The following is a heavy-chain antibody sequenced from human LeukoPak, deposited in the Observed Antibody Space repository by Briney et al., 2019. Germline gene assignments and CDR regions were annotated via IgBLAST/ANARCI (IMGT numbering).Heavy chain of an antibody. CDR2: INPHSGDT. D-gene: IGHD4-17*01. V-gene: IGHV1-2*02. J-gene: IGHJ4*02. CDR3: ARGSALRQTTGTTFDS. CDR1: AYTFTDYY. Sequence: ASVKVSCKASAYTFTDYYMHWVRQAPGQGLEWMGWINPHSGDTHYAQSFQGRVTRTRDTSISTAYMDLSRLTSDDTALYYCARGSALRQTTGTTFDSWGQGTLVTVSS.